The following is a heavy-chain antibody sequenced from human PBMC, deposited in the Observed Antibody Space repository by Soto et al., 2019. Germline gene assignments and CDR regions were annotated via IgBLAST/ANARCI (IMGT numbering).Heavy chain of an antibody. CDR1: GGTFSSYT. V-gene: IGHV1-69*02. CDR3: ARGYGVTNPFDY. J-gene: IGHJ4*02. D-gene: IGHD4-17*01. Sequence: SVKVSCKASGGTFSSYTISWVRQAPGQGLEWMGRIIPILGIANYAQKFQGRVTITADKSTSTAYMELSSLRSEGTAVYYCARGYGVTNPFDYWGQGTLVTVSS. CDR2: IIPILGIA.